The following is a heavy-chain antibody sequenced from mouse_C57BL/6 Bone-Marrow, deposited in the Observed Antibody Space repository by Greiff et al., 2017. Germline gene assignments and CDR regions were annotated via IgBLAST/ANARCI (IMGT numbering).Heavy chain of an antibody. J-gene: IGHJ1*03. CDR1: GYTFTSYW. CDR3: ERRYWDFDV. V-gene: IGHV1-59*01. Sequence: QVQLQQPGAELVKPGTSVKLSCKASGYTFTSYWMHWVKQRPGQGLEWIGVIDPSDSYTNYNQKFKGKATLTVDTSSSTAYMQLSSLTSEDSAVYYCERRYWDFDVWGTGTTVTVS. CDR2: IDPSDSYT.